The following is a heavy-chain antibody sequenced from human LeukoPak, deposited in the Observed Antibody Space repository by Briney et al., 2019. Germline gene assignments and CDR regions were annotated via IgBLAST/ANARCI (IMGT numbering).Heavy chain of an antibody. V-gene: IGHV4-59*05. Sequence: PSETLSLTCTVSGGSISSYYWSWIRQPPGKGLEWIGSIHYSGITYDNPSLESRVTISVDTSKNQFSLNLSSVTAADTAVYYCARHAYYYDSSGYYYYFDSWGQGTLVTVSS. CDR3: ARHAYYYDSSGYYYYFDS. CDR2: IHYSGIT. D-gene: IGHD3-22*01. CDR1: GGSISSYY. J-gene: IGHJ4*02.